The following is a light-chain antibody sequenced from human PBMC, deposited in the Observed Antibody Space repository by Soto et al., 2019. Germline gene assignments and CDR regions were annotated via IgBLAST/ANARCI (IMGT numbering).Light chain of an antibody. CDR3: CSFAGPQSFEV. V-gene: IGLV2-11*01. Sequence: QSVLTQPRSVSGSPGQSVTISCTGTSSDIDGYTYVSWYQQHPGKAPKVIIYDVSERPSGVPDRFSGSKSGNTASLTISGLQPEDEADYYCCSFAGPQSFEVFGEGTKVTVL. J-gene: IGLJ1*01. CDR2: DVS. CDR1: SSDIDGYTY.